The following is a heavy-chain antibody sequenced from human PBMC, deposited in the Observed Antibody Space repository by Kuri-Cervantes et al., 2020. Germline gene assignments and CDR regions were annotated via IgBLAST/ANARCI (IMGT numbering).Heavy chain of an antibody. CDR1: GFTFSSYA. CDR3: ARGGSSSWLHKDY. CDR2: ISYDGSNK. Sequence: GGSLRLSCAASGFTFSSYAMHWVRQAPGKGLEWVAVISYDGSNKYYADSVKGRFTISRDNSKNTLYLQMSSLRAEDTAVYYCARGGSSSWLHKDYWGQGTLVTVSS. D-gene: IGHD6-13*01. J-gene: IGHJ4*02. V-gene: IGHV3-30-3*01.